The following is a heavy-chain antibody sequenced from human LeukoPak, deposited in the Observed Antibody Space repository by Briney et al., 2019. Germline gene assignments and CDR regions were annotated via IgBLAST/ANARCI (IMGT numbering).Heavy chain of an antibody. CDR1: AFTLGDFY. Sequence: GGSLRLSCTASAFTLGDFYMSWIRQAPGKGLEWIAYISNAGLTTYYAESVKGRFTISRDNAKNSLYLQMNSLRAEDTAVCYCACDFRYLGHDFWGQGTLVTVSS. CDR3: ACDFRYLGHDF. CDR2: ISNAGLTT. D-gene: IGHD2-21*02. J-gene: IGHJ4*02. V-gene: IGHV3-11*01.